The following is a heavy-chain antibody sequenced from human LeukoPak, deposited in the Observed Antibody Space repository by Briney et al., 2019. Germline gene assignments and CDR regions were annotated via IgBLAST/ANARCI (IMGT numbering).Heavy chain of an antibody. Sequence: GGSLRLSCAASGFTFSSYAMSWVRQAPGKGLEWVSAISGSGGSTYYADSVKGRFTISRDNSKNTLYLQMNSLRAEDTAVYYCANSYYDSSGYYYEGPPFDYWGQGTLVTVSS. V-gene: IGHV3-23*01. CDR2: ISGSGGST. D-gene: IGHD3-22*01. J-gene: IGHJ4*02. CDR1: GFTFSSYA. CDR3: ANSYYDSSGYYYEGPPFDY.